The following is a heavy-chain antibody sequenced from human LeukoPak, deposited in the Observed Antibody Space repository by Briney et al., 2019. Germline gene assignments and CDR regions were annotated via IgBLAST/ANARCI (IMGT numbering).Heavy chain of an antibody. CDR2: ISWNSGSI. CDR1: GFTFDDYA. Sequence: PGGSLRLSCAASGFTFDDYAMHWVRQAPGKGLEWVSGISWNSGSIGYADSVKGRFTISRDNAKNSLYLQMNSLRAEDTAVYYCARDLGSYYMDVWGKGTTVTVSS. CDR3: ARDLGSYYMDV. V-gene: IGHV3-9*01. D-gene: IGHD1-26*01. J-gene: IGHJ6*03.